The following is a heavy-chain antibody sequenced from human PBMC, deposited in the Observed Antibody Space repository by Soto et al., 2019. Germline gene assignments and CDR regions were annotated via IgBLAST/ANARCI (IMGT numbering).Heavy chain of an antibody. CDR2: ISSGGSST. V-gene: IGHV3-74*01. CDR3: ARVLTSEDGHYYYALDV. CDR1: GFTFSDYW. J-gene: IGHJ6*02. Sequence: EVQLVESGGGLVQPGGSLRLSCAASGFTFSDYWMHWVRQAPGKGLVWVSRISSGGSSTDYADSVKGRFIVFRDNAKDTLYQKMNRLRDEDTAVYYCARVLTSEDGHYYYALDVWGQGTTVTVSS.